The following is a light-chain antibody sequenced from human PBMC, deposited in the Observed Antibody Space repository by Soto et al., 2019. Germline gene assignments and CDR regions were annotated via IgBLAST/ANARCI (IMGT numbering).Light chain of an antibody. J-gene: IGKJ4*01. CDR3: QPYNNWPLT. V-gene: IGKV3-15*01. CDR1: QGIGDT. CDR2: DKS. Sequence: VMRQSPATLSFSPGDGATLSCRASQGIGDTLAWYQHKTGQTPRLLIYDKSTRATGVPNRLSGSRSGAEFNLTINSLQSEDFAVYYCQPYNNWPLTCGGGTKVDIK.